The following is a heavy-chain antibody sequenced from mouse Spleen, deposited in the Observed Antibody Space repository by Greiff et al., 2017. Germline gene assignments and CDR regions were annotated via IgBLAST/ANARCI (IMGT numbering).Heavy chain of an antibody. CDR3: ARHLYYDYDY. CDR1: GFTFSSYA. Sequence: DVMLVESGGGLVKPGGSLKLSCAASGFTFSSYAMSWVRQTPEKRLEWVATISSGGSYTYYPDSVKGRFTISRDNAKNTLYLQMSSLRSEDTAMYYCARHLYYDYDYWGQGTTLTVSS. D-gene: IGHD2-4*01. CDR2: ISSGGSYT. J-gene: IGHJ2*01. V-gene: IGHV5-9-1*01.